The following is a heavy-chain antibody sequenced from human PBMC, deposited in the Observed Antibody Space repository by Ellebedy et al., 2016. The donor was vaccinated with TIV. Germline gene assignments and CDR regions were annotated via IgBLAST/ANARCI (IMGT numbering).Heavy chain of an antibody. V-gene: IGHV1-69*13. CDR1: GGTFSSYA. Sequence: AASVKVSCKASGGTFSSYAISWVRQAPGQGLEWMGGIIPIFGTANYAQKFQGRVTITADESTSTAYMELSSLRSEDTAVYYCARGKVGATEYYYYGMDVWGQGTTVTVSS. J-gene: IGHJ6*02. CDR3: ARGKVGATEYYYYGMDV. CDR2: IIPIFGTA. D-gene: IGHD1-26*01.